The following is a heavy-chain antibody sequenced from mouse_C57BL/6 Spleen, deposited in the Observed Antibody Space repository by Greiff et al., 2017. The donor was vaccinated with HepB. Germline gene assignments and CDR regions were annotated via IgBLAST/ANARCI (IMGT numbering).Heavy chain of an antibody. CDR2: INPSTGGT. Sequence: EVQGVESGPELVKPGASVKISCKASGYSFTGYYMNWVKQSPEKSLEWIGEINPSTGGTTYNQKFKAKATLTVDKSSSTAYMQLKSLTSEDSAVYYCARANWAYFDYWGQGTTLTVSS. V-gene: IGHV1-42*01. CDR3: ARANWAYFDY. CDR1: GYSFTGYY. D-gene: IGHD4-1*01. J-gene: IGHJ2*01.